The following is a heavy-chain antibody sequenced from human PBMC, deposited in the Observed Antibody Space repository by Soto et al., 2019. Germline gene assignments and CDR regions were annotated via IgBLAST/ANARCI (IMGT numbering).Heavy chain of an antibody. V-gene: IGHV3-23*01. CDR3: AKVPNPSYYYYYMDV. Sequence: GGSLRLSCAASGFTFSSYAMSWVRQAPGKGLEWVSAISGSGGSTYYADSVKGRFTISRDNSKNTLYLQMNSLRAEDTAVYYCAKVPNPSYYYYYMDVWGKGTTVTVSS. CDR1: GFTFSSYA. J-gene: IGHJ6*03. CDR2: ISGSGGST. D-gene: IGHD3-10*01.